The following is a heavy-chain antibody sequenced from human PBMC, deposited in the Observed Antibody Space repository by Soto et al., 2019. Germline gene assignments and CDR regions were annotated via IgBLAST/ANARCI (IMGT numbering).Heavy chain of an antibody. V-gene: IGHV3-23*01. CDR2: ISGSGGST. CDR3: AKDIEGIGSFYYYGSEPIDI. D-gene: IGHD3-10*01. CDR1: GFTFSSYA. J-gene: IGHJ3*02. Sequence: WGSLRLSCAASGFTFSSYAMSWVRQAPGKGLEWVSAISGSGGSTYYADSVKGRFTISRDNSKNTLYLQMNSLRAEDTAVYYCAKDIEGIGSFYYYGSEPIDIWGQGKMVTVS.